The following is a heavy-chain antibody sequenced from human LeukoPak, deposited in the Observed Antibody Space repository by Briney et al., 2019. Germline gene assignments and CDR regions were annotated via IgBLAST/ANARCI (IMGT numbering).Heavy chain of an antibody. J-gene: IGHJ6*04. Sequence: GASVKVSCKASGGIFSNYAISWVRQAPGQGLEWMGGIIPIFGTANYGQKFQDRVNITARESTSTAYMELSSLRSEDTAVYYCARDWYSSRPRIMDVWGKGTTVTISS. CDR1: GGIFSNYA. CDR2: IIPIFGTA. D-gene: IGHD6-13*01. CDR3: ARDWYSSRPRIMDV. V-gene: IGHV1-69*13.